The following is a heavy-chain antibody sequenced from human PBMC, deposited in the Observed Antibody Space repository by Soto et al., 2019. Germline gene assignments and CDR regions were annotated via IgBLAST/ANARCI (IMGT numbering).Heavy chain of an antibody. D-gene: IGHD5-18*01. CDR1: GGSIRNYY. J-gene: IGHJ2*01. CDR3: ARDYDVNTALDYWYFDL. Sequence: QVQLQESGPGLVRPSETLSLTCTVSGGSIRNYYWAWIRQSAGKGLEWVGRIYPSGRTHYNSFLTGRVTMSIDTSKNQSSLRLTSVTAADTATYYCARDYDVNTALDYWYFDLWGRGTLVTVSS. CDR2: IYPSGRT. V-gene: IGHV4-4*07.